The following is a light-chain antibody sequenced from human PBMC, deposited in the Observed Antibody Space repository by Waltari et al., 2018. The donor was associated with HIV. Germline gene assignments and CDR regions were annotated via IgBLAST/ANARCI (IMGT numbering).Light chain of an antibody. CDR2: DDN. J-gene: IGLJ2*01. CDR3: HVWDSGSDPVV. V-gene: IGLV3-21*02. CDR1: NIGSKS. Sequence: SYVLTQPPSVSVAPGQTARITCGGTNIGSKSVHWYQQKPGQAPVLVVYDDNDRPSGIPERFSGSNSGNTATLTISRVEAGDEADYYCHVWDSGSDPVVFGGGTKLTVL.